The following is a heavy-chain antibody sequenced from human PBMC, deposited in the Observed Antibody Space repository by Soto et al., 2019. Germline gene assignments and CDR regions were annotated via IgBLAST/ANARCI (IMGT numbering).Heavy chain of an antibody. CDR2: IIPIHGAS. CDR1: GNTFTYVY. V-gene: IGHV1-45*02. CDR3: ARGTTVITWAPRDFYYYGLDV. D-gene: IGHD4-17*01. J-gene: IGHJ6*02. Sequence: SVKVSCKGSGNTFTYVYLHWVRQAPGQALEWMGWIIPIHGASNYTKKLKDRVSITADRSTDTAYMELRSLTSDDTAVYYCARGTTVITWAPRDFYYYGLDVWGQGTTVTVSS.